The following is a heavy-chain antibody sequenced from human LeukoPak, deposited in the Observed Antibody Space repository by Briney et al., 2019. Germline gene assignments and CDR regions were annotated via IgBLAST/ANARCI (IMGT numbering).Heavy chain of an antibody. CDR2: IYTSGST. CDR3: ARDKDGSSWFTTLDY. J-gene: IGHJ4*02. D-gene: IGHD6-13*01. V-gene: IGHV4-4*07. Sequence: SETLSLTCTVSGGSISSYYWGWIRQPAGKGLEWIGRIYTSGSTNYNPSLKSRVTMSVDTSKNQFSLKLSSVTAADTAVYYCARDKDGSSWFTTLDYWGQGTLVTVSS. CDR1: GGSISSYY.